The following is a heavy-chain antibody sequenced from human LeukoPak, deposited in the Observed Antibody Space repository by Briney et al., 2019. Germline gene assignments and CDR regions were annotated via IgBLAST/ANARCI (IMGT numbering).Heavy chain of an antibody. D-gene: IGHD5-24*01. Sequence: PSETLSLTCTVSGGSISSYYWSWIRQHPGKGLEWIGYIYYSGGTYYNPSLKSRVTISVDRSANQFSLKLGSVTAADTAVYYCARDRYCRDSDCSTPSYGMDVWGQGTTVSVSS. J-gene: IGHJ6*02. CDR3: ARDRYCRDSDCSTPSYGMDV. V-gene: IGHV4-59*06. CDR2: IYYSGGT. CDR1: GGSISSYY.